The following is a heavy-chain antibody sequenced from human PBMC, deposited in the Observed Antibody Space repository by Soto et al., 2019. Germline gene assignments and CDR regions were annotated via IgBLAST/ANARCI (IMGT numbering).Heavy chain of an antibody. V-gene: IGHV1-69*06. CDR1: GGTFSSYA. J-gene: IGHJ3*02. CDR3: ARDSPYYDSSLYAFDI. Sequence: QVQLVQSGAEVKKPGSSVKVSCKASGGTFSSYAISWVRQAPGQGLEWMGGIIPIFGTANYAQKFQGRVTITADKSTSTAYMELSSLRSEDTAVYYCARDSPYYDSSLYAFDIWGQGTMVTVSS. D-gene: IGHD3-22*01. CDR2: IIPIFGTA.